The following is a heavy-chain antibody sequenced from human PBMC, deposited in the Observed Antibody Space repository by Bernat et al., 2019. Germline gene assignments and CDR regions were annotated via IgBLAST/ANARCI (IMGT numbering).Heavy chain of an antibody. J-gene: IGHJ6*02. CDR2: IIPSLGIA. D-gene: IGHD3-3*01. Sequence: QVQLVQSGAEVKKPGSSVKVSCKASGGTFSSYAISWVRQAPGQGLEWMGRIIPSLGIANYAQKFQGRVTITADKSTSTAYMELSSLRSEDTDVYCCARTPIRSSYGMDVWGQGTTVTVSS. CDR1: GGTFSSYA. CDR3: ARTPIRSSYGMDV. V-gene: IGHV1-69*04.